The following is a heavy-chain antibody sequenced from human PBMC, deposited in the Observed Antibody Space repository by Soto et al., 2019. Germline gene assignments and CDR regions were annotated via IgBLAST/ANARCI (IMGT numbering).Heavy chain of an antibody. CDR1: GFTFSSYW. CDR2: IKSDGSIT. Sequence: GGSLRLSCSAPGFTFSSYWMHWVRQAPGKGLVWVSRIKSDGSITVYADSVKGRFTISRDNAKNTLYLQMNSLRAEDTAIYYCARSDWFDPWGQGTLVTVSS. V-gene: IGHV3-74*01. J-gene: IGHJ5*02. CDR3: ARSDWFDP.